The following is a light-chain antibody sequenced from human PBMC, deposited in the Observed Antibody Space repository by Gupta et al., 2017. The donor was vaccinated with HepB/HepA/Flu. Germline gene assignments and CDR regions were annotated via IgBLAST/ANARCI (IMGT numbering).Light chain of an antibody. CDR2: DAS. CDR3: QQRSNCPLT. CDR1: QTVTSN. V-gene: IGKV3-15*01. J-gene: IGKJ4*01. Sequence: EILMTQSPATLSVSPGERVTLSCRASQTVTSNLAWYQQKPGQAPRLLIYDASTRATGTPARFSGSGSGTEFTLTISSLQSEDFGVYYCQQRSNCPLTFGGGTKVEIK.